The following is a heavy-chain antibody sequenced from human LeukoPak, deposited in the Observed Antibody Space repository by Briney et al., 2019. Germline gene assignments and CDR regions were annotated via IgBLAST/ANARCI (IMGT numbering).Heavy chain of an antibody. V-gene: IGHV4-59*12. CDR3: ASAPNMYYFDH. CDR2: VDYSGST. J-gene: IGHJ4*02. CDR1: GDSISHYY. D-gene: IGHD4/OR15-4a*01. Sequence: SETLSLTCTSSGDSISHYYWSWIRHSPGRGREWIGYVDYSGSTNYNPSLKSRVTISGDTSKKQFSLGLSSVTAADTAVYYCASAPNMYYFDHWGQGALVTVSS.